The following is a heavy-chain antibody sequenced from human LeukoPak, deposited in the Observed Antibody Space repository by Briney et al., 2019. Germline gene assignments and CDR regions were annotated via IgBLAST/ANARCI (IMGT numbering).Heavy chain of an antibody. D-gene: IGHD6-19*01. V-gene: IGHV1-18*01. J-gene: IGHJ3*02. CDR3: ARDLFPSTGWYFGALDI. CDR2: ISTYSGDT. CDR1: GYTFTTYG. Sequence: GASVKVSCKASGYTFTTYGICWVRQAPGQGLEWMGWISTYSGDTNSAENFQGRVTMSTDTSTSTAYMELRSLRSDDTAVYYCARDLFPSTGWYFGALDIWGQGTVVTVSS.